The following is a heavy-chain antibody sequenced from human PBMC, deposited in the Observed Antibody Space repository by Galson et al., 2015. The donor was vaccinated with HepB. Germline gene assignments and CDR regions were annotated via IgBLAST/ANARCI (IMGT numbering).Heavy chain of an antibody. J-gene: IGHJ3*02. D-gene: IGHD5-18*01. CDR1: GFTFSSYG. V-gene: IGHV3-30*18. CDR2: ISYDGSNK. CDR3: AKDKKRGYSYRLDAFDI. Sequence: SLRLSCAASGFTFSSYGMHWVRQAPGKGLEWVAVISYDGSNKYYADSVKGRFTISRDNSKNTLYLQMNSLRAEDTAVYYCAKDKKRGYSYRLDAFDIWGQGTMVTVSS.